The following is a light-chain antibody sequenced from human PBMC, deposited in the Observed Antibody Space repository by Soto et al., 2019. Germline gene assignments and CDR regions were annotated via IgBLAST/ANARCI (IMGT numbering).Light chain of an antibody. V-gene: IGKV3-11*01. Sequence: EVVLTQSPATLSLSPGERATLSCRASQSVSTYLAWYQHKPGQAPRLLIYDASIRATGTPARFSGGGSGTGYSTTTISLAHEDYAVSYCQHRSHWPPGSTFGGGTKVEIK. CDR3: QHRSHWPPGST. CDR2: DAS. CDR1: QSVSTY. J-gene: IGKJ4*01.